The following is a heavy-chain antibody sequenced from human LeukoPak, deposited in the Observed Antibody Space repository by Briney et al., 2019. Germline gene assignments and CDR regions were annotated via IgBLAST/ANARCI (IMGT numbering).Heavy chain of an antibody. J-gene: IGHJ4*02. CDR2: ISFSGGLT. CDR1: GFTFRHYA. D-gene: IGHD2-15*01. CDR3: AKITEYCSGGSCCTGDY. V-gene: IGHV3-23*01. Sequence: GGSQRLSCLASGFTFRHYAMNWVRQAPGKGLEWVSAISFSGGLTYYADSVKGRFTISRDNSKNTLYLEMNSLRAEDTAVYYCAKITEYCSGGSCCTGDYWGQGTLVTVSS.